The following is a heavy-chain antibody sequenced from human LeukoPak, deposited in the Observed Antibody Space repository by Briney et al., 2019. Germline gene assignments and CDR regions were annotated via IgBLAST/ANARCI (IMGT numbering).Heavy chain of an antibody. CDR3: AREGGRVTTIFGYWFDP. Sequence: PSETLSLTCAVFGGSFSGYYWSWIRQPPGKGLEWIGEINHSGSINYNSSLKSRVTISVDTSKNQFSLKLSSVTAADTAVYYCAREGGRVTTIFGYWFDPWGQGTLVTVSS. CDR1: GGSFSGYY. D-gene: IGHD3-3*01. CDR2: INHSGSI. J-gene: IGHJ5*02. V-gene: IGHV4-34*01.